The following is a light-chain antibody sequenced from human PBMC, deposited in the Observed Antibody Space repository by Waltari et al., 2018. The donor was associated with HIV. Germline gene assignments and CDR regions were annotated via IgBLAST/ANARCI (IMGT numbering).Light chain of an antibody. CDR2: AAS. CDR1: QDISNY. V-gene: IGKV1-9*01. Sequence: IQLTKPRPLLSASVGDSVAITCRPSQDISNYLAWYQQKPGKAPKLLIYAASTLQSGVPIRFSGSGSGTEFTLTISSLQPEDFATYYCQQLNSYLYTFGQGTKLEIK. J-gene: IGKJ2*01. CDR3: QQLNSYLYT.